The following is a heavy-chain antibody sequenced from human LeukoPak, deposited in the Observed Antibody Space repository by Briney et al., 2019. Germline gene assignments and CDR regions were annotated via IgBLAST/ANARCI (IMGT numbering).Heavy chain of an antibody. CDR3: ASPIITMVRGVIIHSFDY. CDR2: IYYSGST. CDR1: GGSISSSSYY. V-gene: IGHV4-39*01. Sequence: SETLSLTCTVSGGSISSSSYYWGWIRQPPGKGLEWIGSIYYSGSTYYNPSLKSRVTISVDTSKTQFSLKLSSVTAADTAVYYCASPIITMVRGVIIHSFDYWGQGALVTVSS. D-gene: IGHD3-10*01. J-gene: IGHJ4*02.